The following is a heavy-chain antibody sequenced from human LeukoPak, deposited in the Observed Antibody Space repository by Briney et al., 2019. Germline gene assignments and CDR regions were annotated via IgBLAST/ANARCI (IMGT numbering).Heavy chain of an antibody. V-gene: IGHV4-59*12. CDR1: GGSISSYY. D-gene: IGHD2-2*01. CDR2: IYYSGST. CDR3: APYCSSTSCYSDY. Sequence: PSETLSLTCTVSGGSISSYYWSWIRQPPGKGLEWIGYIYYSGSTNYNPSLKSRVTISVDTSKNQFSLKLSSVTAADTAVYYCAPYCSSTSCYSDYWGQGTLVTVSS. J-gene: IGHJ4*02.